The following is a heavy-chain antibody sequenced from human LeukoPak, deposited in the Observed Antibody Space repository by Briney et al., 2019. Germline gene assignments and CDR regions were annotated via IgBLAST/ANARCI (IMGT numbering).Heavy chain of an antibody. CDR3: GGFGELFFGYYYYGMDV. CDR1: GFTFSSYS. D-gene: IGHD3-10*01. J-gene: IGHJ6*02. CDR2: ISSSSSYI. V-gene: IGHV3-21*01. Sequence: GGSLRLSCAASGFTFSSYSMNWVRQAPGKELEWVSSISSSSSYIYYADSVKGRFTISRDNAKNSLYLQMNSLRAEDTAVYYCGGFGELFFGYYYYGMDVWGQGTTVTVSS.